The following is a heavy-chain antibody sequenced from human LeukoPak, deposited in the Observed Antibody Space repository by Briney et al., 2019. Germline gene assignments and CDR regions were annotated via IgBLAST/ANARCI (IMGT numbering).Heavy chain of an antibody. J-gene: IGHJ4*02. D-gene: IGHD3-10*01. Sequence: GGSLRLSCAASGFTFSSYGMHWVRQAPGKGLEWVAFIRYGSNKYYADSVKGRFTISRDNSKNTLYLQMDSLRAEDTAVYFCARHPLIWGEGTLVTVSS. CDR1: GFTFSSYG. V-gene: IGHV3-30*02. CDR2: IRYGSNK. CDR3: ARHPLI.